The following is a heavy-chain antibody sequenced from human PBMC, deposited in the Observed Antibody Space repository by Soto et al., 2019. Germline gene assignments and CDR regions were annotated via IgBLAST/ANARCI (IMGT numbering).Heavy chain of an antibody. CDR2: IYGGDST. D-gene: IGHD6-19*01. CDR3: ARGVGIAMAGPHFYDY. J-gene: IGHJ4*02. CDR1: GFIMGSSY. V-gene: IGHV3-66*01. Sequence: VQLVESGGGLVQPGGSLRLSCAASGFIMGSSYMSWVRQAPGKGLEWVSVIYGGDSTNYADSVKGRFTISRDKSKNTLYLQMNSLRAGDTAVYYCARGVGIAMAGPHFYDYWGQGTLVTVSS.